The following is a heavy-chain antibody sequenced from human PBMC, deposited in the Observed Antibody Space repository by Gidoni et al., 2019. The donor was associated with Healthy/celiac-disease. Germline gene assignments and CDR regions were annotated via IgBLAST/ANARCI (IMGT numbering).Heavy chain of an antibody. CDR3: AKETVDY. V-gene: IGHV3-23*01. CDR2: ISGSGGGT. Sequence: FSSYAMSWFRQAPGKRLVVGSAISGSGGGTYYSDYLKGRFTISIENSKNTLYLQMNSLRAEYTAVYYCAKETVDYWGQGTLVTVSS. J-gene: IGHJ4*02. CDR1: FSSYA.